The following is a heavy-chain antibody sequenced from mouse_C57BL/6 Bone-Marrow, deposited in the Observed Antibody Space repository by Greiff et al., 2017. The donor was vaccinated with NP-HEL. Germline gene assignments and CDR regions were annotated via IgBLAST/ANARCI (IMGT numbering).Heavy chain of an antibody. CDR3: ARHTLDFDY. CDR2: ISSGGSYT. J-gene: IGHJ2*01. V-gene: IGHV5-6*01. CDR1: GFTFSSYG. Sequence: EVNLVESGGDLVKPGGSLKLSCAASGFTFSSYGMSWVRQTPDKRLEWVATISSGGSYTYYPDSVKGRFTISRDNAKNTLYLQMSRLKSEDTAMYYCARHTLDFDYWGQGTTLTVSS.